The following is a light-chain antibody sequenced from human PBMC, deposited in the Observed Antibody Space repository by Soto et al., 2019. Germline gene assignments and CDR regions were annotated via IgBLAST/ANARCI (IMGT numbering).Light chain of an antibody. Sequence: EIVLTQSPGTLSLSPGDRATLSCRASQIVSSSYLAWYQQKPGQAPRLLMYAASNRATGIPDRFSGSGSGTDFTLTISGLEPEDFAVYYCQQYVSSPRTFGQGTKVEVK. V-gene: IGKV3-20*01. CDR3: QQYVSSPRT. CDR1: QIVSSSY. CDR2: AAS. J-gene: IGKJ1*01.